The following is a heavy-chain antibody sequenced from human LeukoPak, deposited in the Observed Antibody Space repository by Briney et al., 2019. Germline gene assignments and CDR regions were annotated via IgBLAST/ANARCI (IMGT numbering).Heavy chain of an antibody. J-gene: IGHJ3*02. Sequence: SVKVSCKXSGGTFSSYAISWVRQAPGQGLEWMGRIIPIFGTANYSQKFQGRVTITTDESTSTAYMELSSLRSEDTAVYHCARDLRMVVKNDAFDIWGQGTMVTVSS. CDR3: ARDLRMVVKNDAFDI. D-gene: IGHD4/OR15-4a*01. CDR2: IIPIFGTA. CDR1: GGTFSSYA. V-gene: IGHV1-69*05.